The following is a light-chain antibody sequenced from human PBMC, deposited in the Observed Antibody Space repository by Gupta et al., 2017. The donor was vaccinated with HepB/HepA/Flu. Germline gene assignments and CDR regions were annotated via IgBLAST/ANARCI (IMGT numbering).Light chain of an antibody. Sequence: DIQLTQSPSFLSASVGDSVTITCRASQGISNYLAWYQQRPGKALNLLIYAASTLQSGVPSRFSGSGSGAEFNLSISSLQPEDFATYYCQHVNYSPGTFGQGTKVEIK. V-gene: IGKV1-9*01. J-gene: IGKJ1*01. CDR1: QGISNY. CDR3: QHVNYSPGT. CDR2: AAS.